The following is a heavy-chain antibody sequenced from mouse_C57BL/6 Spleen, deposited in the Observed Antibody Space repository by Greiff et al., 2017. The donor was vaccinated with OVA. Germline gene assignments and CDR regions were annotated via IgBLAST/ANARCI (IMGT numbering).Heavy chain of an antibody. J-gene: IGHJ3*01. V-gene: IGHV1-52*01. Sequence: QVHVKQPGAELVRPGSSVKLSCKASGYTFTSYWMHWVKQRPIQGLEWIGNIDPSDSETHYNQKFKDKATLTVDKSSSTAYMQLSSLTSEDSAVYYCARDYRDYGFAYWGQGTLVTVSA. CDR3: ARDYRDYGFAY. D-gene: IGHD2-13*01. CDR2: IDPSDSET. CDR1: GYTFTSYW.